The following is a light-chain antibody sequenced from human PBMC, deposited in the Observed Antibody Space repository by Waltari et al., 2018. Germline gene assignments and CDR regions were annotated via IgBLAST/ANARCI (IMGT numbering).Light chain of an antibody. CDR3: CSYTGSYTLV. V-gene: IGLV2-11*01. CDR1: SSDVGTYNY. Sequence: QSALTQPRSVSGSPGQSVTISCTGTSSDVGTYNYISWYQHHPGKAPKLMIYDVSKRPSGVPDPFSGSKSGNTASLSISGLQAEDEADYYCCSYTGSYTLVFGGGTKLTVL. CDR2: DVS. J-gene: IGLJ3*02.